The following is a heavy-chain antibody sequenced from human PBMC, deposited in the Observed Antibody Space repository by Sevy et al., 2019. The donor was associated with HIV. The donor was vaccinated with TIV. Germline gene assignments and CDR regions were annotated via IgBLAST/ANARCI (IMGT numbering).Heavy chain of an antibody. CDR2: ISYDGSNK. CDR1: GFTFSSYA. CDR3: ARDYSNYANYYYGMDV. J-gene: IGHJ6*02. V-gene: IGHV3-30-3*01. Sequence: GGSLRLSCAASGFTFSSYAMHWVRQAPGKGLEWVVVISYDGSNKYYADSVKGRFTISRDNSKNTLYLQMNSLRAEDTAVYYCARDYSNYANYYYGMDVWGQGTTVTVSS. D-gene: IGHD4-4*01.